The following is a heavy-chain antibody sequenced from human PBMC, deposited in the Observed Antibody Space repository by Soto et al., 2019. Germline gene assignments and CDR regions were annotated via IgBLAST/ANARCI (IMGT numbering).Heavy chain of an antibody. Sequence: GGSLRLSCAASGFTFSSYSMNWVRQAPGKGLEWVSYISSSSSTIYYADSVKGRFTISRDNAKNSLYLQMNSLRAEATAVYYCARGEKVVVVAATYLDVWGKGTTVTVSS. CDR3: ARGEKVVVVAATYLDV. CDR1: GFTFSSYS. CDR2: ISSSSSTI. V-gene: IGHV3-48*01. J-gene: IGHJ6*04. D-gene: IGHD2-15*01.